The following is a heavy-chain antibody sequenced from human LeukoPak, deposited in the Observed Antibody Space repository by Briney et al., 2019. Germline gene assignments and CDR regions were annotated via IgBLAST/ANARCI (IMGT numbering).Heavy chain of an antibody. CDR1: GFTVSSNY. CDR3: ARDWGVWITIFGVAPSYILIE. CDR2: ISYDGSNK. Sequence: LGGSLRLSCAASGFTVSSNYMSWVRQAPGKGLEWVAVISYDGSNKYYADSVKGRFTISRDNSKNTLYLQMNSLRAEDTAVYYCARDWGVWITIFGVAPSYILIEWGQGTLVTVSS. V-gene: IGHV3-30-3*01. D-gene: IGHD3-3*01. J-gene: IGHJ4*02.